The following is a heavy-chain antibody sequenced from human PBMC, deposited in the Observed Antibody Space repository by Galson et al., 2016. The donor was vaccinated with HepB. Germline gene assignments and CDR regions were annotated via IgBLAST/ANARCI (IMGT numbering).Heavy chain of an antibody. V-gene: IGHV3-33*01. CDR1: GFSFSLYG. J-gene: IGHJ4*02. CDR3: ARARYSSSWFGDFDY. D-gene: IGHD6-19*01. Sequence: AASGFSFSLYGMHWVRQAPGKGLEWVALIWYDGETKYSADSVKGRFTISRDNSDNTLYLHMNSLRAEDTAVYYCARARYSSSWFGDFDYWGQGTLVIVSS. CDR2: IWYDGETK.